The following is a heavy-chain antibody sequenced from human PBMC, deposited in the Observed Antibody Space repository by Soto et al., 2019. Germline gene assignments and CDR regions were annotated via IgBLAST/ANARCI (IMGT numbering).Heavy chain of an antibody. D-gene: IGHD3-22*01. V-gene: IGHV1-24*01. CDR2: FDPEDGET. J-gene: IGHJ4*02. Sequence: ASVKVSCKVSGYTLTELSMHWVRKAPGKGLEWMGGFDPEDGETIYAQKFQGRVTMTEDTSTDTAYMELSSLRSEDTAVYYCATNYYDSSGYYYFDYGGQGTLVTVSS. CDR3: ATNYYDSSGYYYFDY. CDR1: GYTLTELS.